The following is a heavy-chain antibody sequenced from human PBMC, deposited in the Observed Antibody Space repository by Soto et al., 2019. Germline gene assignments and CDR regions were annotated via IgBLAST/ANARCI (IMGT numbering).Heavy chain of an antibody. Sequence: GASVKVSCKASGYTFTGYYMHWVRQAPGQGLEWMGWINPNSGGTNYAQKFQGWVTMTRDTSISTAYMELSRLRSDDTAVYYCPRERGCCYPNDAFDIWGQGTMVTVSS. D-gene: IGHD2-15*01. CDR2: INPNSGGT. J-gene: IGHJ3*02. CDR1: GYTFTGYY. CDR3: PRERGCCYPNDAFDI. V-gene: IGHV1-2*04.